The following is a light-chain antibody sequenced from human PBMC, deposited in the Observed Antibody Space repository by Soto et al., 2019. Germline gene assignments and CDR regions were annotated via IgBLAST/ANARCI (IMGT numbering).Light chain of an antibody. CDR2: RAS. V-gene: IGKV3-20*01. CDR1: QSVGTNY. J-gene: IGKJ1*01. CDR3: QQYSPSLPWT. Sequence: EIVLTQSPGTLSLSRGESATLSCTASQSVGTNYIAWYQQRPGQSPKLLIYRASIRATDIPDRFSGSGSGTDFTLNIYGLQPEAFAFYFCQQYSPSLPWTFGQGTRVELK.